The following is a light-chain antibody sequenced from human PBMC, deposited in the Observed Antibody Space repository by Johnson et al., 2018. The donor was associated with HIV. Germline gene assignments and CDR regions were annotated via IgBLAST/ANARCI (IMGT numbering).Light chain of an antibody. Sequence: QSVLTQPPSVSAAPGQKVTISCSGSSSDMGNYAVSWYQQLPGTAPKLLIYENNKRPSGIPDRFYGSKSGTSATLGITGLQTGDEADYYCGTWDSSLSAGYVFGTGTNVSVL. CDR1: SSDMGNYA. V-gene: IGLV1-51*02. J-gene: IGLJ1*01. CDR2: ENN. CDR3: GTWDSSLSAGYV.